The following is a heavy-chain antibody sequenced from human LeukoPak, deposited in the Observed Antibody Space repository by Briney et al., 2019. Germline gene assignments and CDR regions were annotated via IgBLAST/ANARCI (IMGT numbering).Heavy chain of an antibody. CDR2: INHSGST. CDR1: GGSFSGYY. Sequence: PSETLSLTCAVYGGSFSGYYWSWIRQPPGKGLEWIGEINHSGSTNYNPSLKSRVTISVDTSKNQFSLKLSSVTAADTAVYYCARGRRWIQLWSYFDYWGQGTLVTVSP. J-gene: IGHJ4*02. D-gene: IGHD5-18*01. CDR3: ARGRRWIQLWSYFDY. V-gene: IGHV4-34*01.